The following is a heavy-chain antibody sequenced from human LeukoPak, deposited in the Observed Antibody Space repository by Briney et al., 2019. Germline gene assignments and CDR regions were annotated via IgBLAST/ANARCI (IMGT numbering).Heavy chain of an antibody. CDR1: GFNFNNIY. CDR3: ARLGYCSGISCSRFDY. Sequence: GGSLRLSCAASGFNFNNIYMSWVRQAPGKGLEWVSTISGGGGSTYYADSVKGRFTISRDNSKNTLYLQMNSLRAEDTAVYYCARLGYCSGISCSRFDYWGQGTLVTVSS. J-gene: IGHJ4*02. CDR2: ISGGGGST. V-gene: IGHV3-23*01. D-gene: IGHD2-2*01.